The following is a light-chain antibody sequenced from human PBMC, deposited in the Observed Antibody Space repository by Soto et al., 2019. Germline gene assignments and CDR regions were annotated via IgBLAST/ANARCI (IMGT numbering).Light chain of an antibody. CDR3: FSYAFSSTFV. V-gene: IGLV2-23*03. Sequence: QSALTQPASVAGSPGQSITISCTGTSSDVGSYDLVSWYHQYPGKDPRLMIYEGTKRTSGVSNRFSVSKSGNTASLIISGLQAEDEADYYCFSYAFSSTFVVGGGTKLTVL. CDR1: SSDVGSYDL. J-gene: IGLJ2*01. CDR2: EGT.